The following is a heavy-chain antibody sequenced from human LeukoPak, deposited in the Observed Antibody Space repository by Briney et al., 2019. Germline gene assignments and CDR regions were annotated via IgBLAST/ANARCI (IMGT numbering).Heavy chain of an antibody. CDR3: ARGPSGYHNT. D-gene: IGHD5-12*01. J-gene: IGHJ4*02. CDR2: ISSNGGST. V-gene: IGHV3-64*01. CDR1: AFTFSSYA. Sequence: GGSLRLSCAASAFTFSSYAMHWVRQAPGKGLEYVSAISSNGGSTYYANSVKGRFTISRDNSKNTLYLQMGSLRAEDMAVYYCARGPSGYHNTGGQGTLVTVSS.